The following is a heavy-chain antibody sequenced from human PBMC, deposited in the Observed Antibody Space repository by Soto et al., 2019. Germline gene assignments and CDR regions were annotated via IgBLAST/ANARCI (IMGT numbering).Heavy chain of an antibody. J-gene: IGHJ4*02. D-gene: IGHD5-18*01. Sequence: QVQLVQSGAEVKKPESSVKVSCKAPGGTFSTYAISWVRQAPGQGLEWMGGIIPMFGTANYAQRFQDRVTITADKYKNTVYMELSSLRSEDTAVYFCASGIQLWLRRINNGYSGWGQGTLVTVSS. CDR3: ASGIQLWLRRINNGYSG. CDR1: GGTFSTYA. CDR2: IIPMFGTA. V-gene: IGHV1-69*14.